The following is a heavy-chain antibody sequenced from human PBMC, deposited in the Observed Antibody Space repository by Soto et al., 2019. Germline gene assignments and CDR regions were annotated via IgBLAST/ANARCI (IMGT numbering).Heavy chain of an antibody. CDR3: ARGQYQLPPHDY. J-gene: IGHJ4*02. CDR1: GYTCTSYG. V-gene: IGHV1-18*01. CDR2: ISAYNGNT. D-gene: IGHD2-2*01. Sequence: QVQLVQSGAEVKKPGASVKVSCKASGYTCTSYGISWVRQAPGQGLAWMGWISAYNGNTNYAQKLQGSVTMSTDQSTSTSYMELRSLRSDDTAVYYCARGQYQLPPHDYWGQGTLVNVSS.